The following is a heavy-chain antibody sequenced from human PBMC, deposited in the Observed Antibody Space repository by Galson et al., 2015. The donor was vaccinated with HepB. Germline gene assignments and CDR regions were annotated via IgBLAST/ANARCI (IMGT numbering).Heavy chain of an antibody. V-gene: IGHV3-48*03. J-gene: IGHJ4*02. CDR1: GFTFGAYE. Sequence: SLRLSCAASGFTFGAYEMNWVRQAPGRGLEWISYISSNGYMIYYAESVKGRFTVSRDNARDSLYLQMNSLRVEDTAVYYCAKGTTDIDYWGQGTLVTVSS. CDR2: ISSNGYMI. CDR3: AKGTTDIDY. D-gene: IGHD1-1*01.